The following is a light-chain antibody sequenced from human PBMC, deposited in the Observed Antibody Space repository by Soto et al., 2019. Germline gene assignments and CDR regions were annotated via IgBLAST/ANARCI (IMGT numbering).Light chain of an antibody. V-gene: IGKV1-27*01. CDR2: GAS. Sequence: DIQMTQSPSSLSASVGDTVTITCRASQDIINHLALYQQRPGKVPNLLIYGASTLHSGVPSRFRGSGSGTHFTLTISSLQPEDVATYYCQNYHLALGTFGQGTRLEIK. J-gene: IGKJ5*01. CDR1: QDIINH. CDR3: QNYHLALGT.